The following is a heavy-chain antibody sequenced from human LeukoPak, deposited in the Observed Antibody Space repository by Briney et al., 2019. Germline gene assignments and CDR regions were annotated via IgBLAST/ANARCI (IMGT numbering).Heavy chain of an antibody. Sequence: GASVKVSCKASGYTFTGYYLHWVRQAPGQGLEWMGIINPSGGTTSYAQNFQGRVTMTRDTSTSTVYMELSSLRSEDTALYYCAREIGPRQLHLWGSAFDYWGQGTLVTVSS. CDR3: AREIGPRQLHLWGSAFDY. J-gene: IGHJ4*02. V-gene: IGHV1-46*01. D-gene: IGHD5-18*01. CDR2: INPSGGTT. CDR1: GYTFTGYY.